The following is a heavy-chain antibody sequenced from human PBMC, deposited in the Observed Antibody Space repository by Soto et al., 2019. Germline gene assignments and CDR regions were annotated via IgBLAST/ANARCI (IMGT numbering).Heavy chain of an antibody. J-gene: IGHJ4*02. CDR2: MNPASGNT. V-gene: IGHV1-8*01. CDR1: GYTFNDYD. CDR3: ARGRRTRSGYDLDD. Sequence: QVQLVQSGTEVKKPGASVKVSCKASGYTFNDYDINWVRQAAGQGLEWMGWMNPASGNTGYAQKFQGRVTMTRNISIRTAYMEVSALRSEDTAVYYCARGRRTRSGYDLDDWGQGTLVTVSS. D-gene: IGHD5-12*01.